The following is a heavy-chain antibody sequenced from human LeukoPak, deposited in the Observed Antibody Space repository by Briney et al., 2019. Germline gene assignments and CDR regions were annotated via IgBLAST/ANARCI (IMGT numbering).Heavy chain of an antibody. D-gene: IGHD3-22*01. CDR2: IAGDGAST. CDR1: GLTFSNYA. V-gene: IGHV3-23*01. J-gene: IGHJ4*02. Sequence: GGSLRLSCAASGLTFSNYAMTWVRQAPGKGLEWVSTIAGDGASTYYADSVRGRFTISRDNSKNTLYLQMNSLRAEDTAVYYCAKYAPYYYDSSGFYWGQGTLVTVSS. CDR3: AKYAPYYYDSSGFY.